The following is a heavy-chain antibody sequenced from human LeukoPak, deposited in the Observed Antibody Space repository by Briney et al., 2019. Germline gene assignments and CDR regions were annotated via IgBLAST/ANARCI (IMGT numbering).Heavy chain of an antibody. D-gene: IGHD6-13*01. CDR3: ARDQSVRLLQTSSTYFKHVFAI. J-gene: IGHJ3*02. V-gene: IGHV1-18*01. CDR2: ISGYNGNT. Sequence: ASVKVSCKASGYTFTSYAISWVRQAPGQGLEWMGWISGYNGNTNYAQNLQGRVTMTTDTSTSTAYMELRSLRFDDTAVYYCARDQSVRLLQTSSTYFKHVFAIWGQGSMVTVSS. CDR1: GYTFTSYA.